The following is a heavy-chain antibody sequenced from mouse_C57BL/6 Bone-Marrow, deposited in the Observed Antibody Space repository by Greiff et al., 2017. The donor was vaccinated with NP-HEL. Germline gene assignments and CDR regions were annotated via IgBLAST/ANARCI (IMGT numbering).Heavy chain of an antibody. Sequence: VQLQQSGAELARPGASVKLSCKASGYTFTSYGISWVKQRTGQGLEWIGEIYPRSGNTYYIEKFKGKATLTADKSSSTAYMELRSLTSEDSAVYFCARRYYGPIDYWGQGTTLTVSS. CDR2: IYPRSGNT. V-gene: IGHV1-81*01. D-gene: IGHD1-1*01. CDR3: ARRYYGPIDY. CDR1: GYTFTSYG. J-gene: IGHJ2*01.